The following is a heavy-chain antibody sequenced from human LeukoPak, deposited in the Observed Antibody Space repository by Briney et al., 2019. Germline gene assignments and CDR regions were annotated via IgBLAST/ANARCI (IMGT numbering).Heavy chain of an antibody. CDR3: ARGRTYSSSWYTRDMGGMDV. CDR2: INHSGST. J-gene: IGHJ6*02. D-gene: IGHD6-13*01. V-gene: IGHV4-34*01. CDR1: GGSFSGYY. Sequence: SETLSLTCAVYGGSFSGYYWSWIRQPPGKGLEWIGEINHSGSTNYNPSLKSRVTISVDTSKNQFSLKLSSVTAADTAVYYCARGRTYSSSWYTRDMGGMDVWGQGTTVTVSS.